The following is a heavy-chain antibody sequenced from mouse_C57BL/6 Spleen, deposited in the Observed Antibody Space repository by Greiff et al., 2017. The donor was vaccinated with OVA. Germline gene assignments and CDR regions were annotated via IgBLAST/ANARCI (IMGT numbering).Heavy chain of an antibody. Sequence: VQLQESGPGLVAPSQCLSITCTVSGFSFTSYGVSWVRQPPGKGLEWLGVIWGDGSTNYHSALISSQINSKDNSKSQVFLKLNSLQTDDTATYYCAAHYYGSSYGDYWGQGTTLTVSS. CDR2: IWGDGST. CDR3: AAHYYGSSYGDY. D-gene: IGHD1-1*01. J-gene: IGHJ2*01. V-gene: IGHV2-3*01. CDR1: GFSFTSYG.